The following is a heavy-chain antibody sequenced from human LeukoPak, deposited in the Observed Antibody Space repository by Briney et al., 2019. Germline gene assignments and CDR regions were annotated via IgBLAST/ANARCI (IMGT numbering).Heavy chain of an antibody. V-gene: IGHV4-30-4*01. CDR1: GGSISSGDYY. CDR3: ATQRTRMTTVKY. J-gene: IGHJ4*02. Sequence: SETLSLTCTVSGGSISSGDYYWSWIRQPPGKGLEWIGYIYYSGSTYYNPSLKSRVTISVDTSKNQFSLKLSSATAADTAVYYCATQRTRMTTVKYWGQGTLVTVSS. CDR2: IYYSGST. D-gene: IGHD4-17*01.